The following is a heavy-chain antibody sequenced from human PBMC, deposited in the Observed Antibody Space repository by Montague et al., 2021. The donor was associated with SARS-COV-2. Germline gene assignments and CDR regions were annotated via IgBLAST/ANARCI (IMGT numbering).Heavy chain of an antibody. CDR1: GFPFSSYA. D-gene: IGHD4-23*01. V-gene: IGHV3-23*01. J-gene: IGHJ4*02. CDR3: AKETAAIGNPLFDS. Sequence: SLSLSLSASGFPFSSYAMSWVRQAPGKGLEWVSGIVNNGRKSFYADSVKGRFVISRDNSDKMVYLQLNSLRAEDTAIYYCAKETAAIGNPLFDSWGQGTLITVSS. CDR2: IVNNGRKS.